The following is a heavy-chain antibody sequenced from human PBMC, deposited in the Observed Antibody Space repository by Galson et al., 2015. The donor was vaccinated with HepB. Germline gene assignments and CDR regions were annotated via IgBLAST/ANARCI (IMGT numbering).Heavy chain of an antibody. D-gene: IGHD3-10*01. V-gene: IGHV3-21*01. CDR3: ARVYGSGSYGYGMDV. Sequence: SLRLSCASSGFTLSTYSMNWVRQAPGKGLEWVSSISSSSLYAYYADSVRGRFTVSRDNAKNSHYLQMNSLSAEDTAVYYCARVYGSGSYGYGMDVWGQGTTVTVS. J-gene: IGHJ6*02. CDR1: GFTLSTYS. CDR2: ISSSSLYA.